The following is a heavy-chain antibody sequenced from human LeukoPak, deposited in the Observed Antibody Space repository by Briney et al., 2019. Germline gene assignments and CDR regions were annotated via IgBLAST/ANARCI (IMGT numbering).Heavy chain of an antibody. Sequence: SETLSLACAVSGGSISSGGYSWSWIRQPPGKGLEWIGYIYHSGSTYYNPSLKSRVTISVDRSKNQFSLKLSSVTAADTAVYYCARYTGTTVSLFHPWGQGTLVRLL. D-gene: IGHD1-7*01. CDR1: GGSISSGGYS. CDR2: IYHSGST. CDR3: ARYTGTTVSLFHP. J-gene: IGHJ5*02. V-gene: IGHV4-30-2*01.